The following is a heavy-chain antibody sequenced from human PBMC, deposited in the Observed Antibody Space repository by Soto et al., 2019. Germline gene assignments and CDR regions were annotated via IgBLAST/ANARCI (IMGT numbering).Heavy chain of an antibody. CDR2: ISGSGGST. V-gene: IGHV3-23*01. CDR3: VKEGYYYDSSGYYYGWFDH. D-gene: IGHD3-22*01. Sequence: PGGSLRLSCAASGFTFSSYAMSWVRHAPGKGLEWVSAISGSGGSTYYADSVKGRFTISRDNSKNTLYLQMNSLTAEDTAVYYCVKEGYYYDSSGYYYGWFDHWGQGTVVTVS. J-gene: IGHJ5*02. CDR1: GFTFSSYA.